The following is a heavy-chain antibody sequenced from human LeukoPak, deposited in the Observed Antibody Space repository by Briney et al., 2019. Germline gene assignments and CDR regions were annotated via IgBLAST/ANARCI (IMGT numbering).Heavy chain of an antibody. D-gene: IGHD3-22*01. CDR1: GFTFSSYG. CDR3: AKDLPYYYDSSGYYSFFDY. CDR2: IRYDGSNK. Sequence: GGSLRLSCAASGFTFSSYGMHWVRQAPGKGLEWASFIRYDGSNKYYADSVKGRFTISRDNSKNTLYLQMNSLRAEDTAVYYCAKDLPYYYDSSGYYSFFDYWGQGTLVTVSS. J-gene: IGHJ4*02. V-gene: IGHV3-30*02.